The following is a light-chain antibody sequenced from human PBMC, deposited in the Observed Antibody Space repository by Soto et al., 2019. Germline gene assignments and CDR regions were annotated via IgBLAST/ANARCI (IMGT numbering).Light chain of an antibody. CDR3: GTWDSSLSAGV. CDR1: SSNIGNNY. V-gene: IGLV1-51*01. CDR2: DNN. J-gene: IGLJ2*01. Sequence: QSVLTQPPSVSAAPGRKVTISCSGSSSNIGNNYVSWYQQFPGTAPQLLIYDNNKRPSGTPDRFSGSKSGTSATLGITGLQTGDEADYYCGTWDSSLSAGVFGGGTKVTVL.